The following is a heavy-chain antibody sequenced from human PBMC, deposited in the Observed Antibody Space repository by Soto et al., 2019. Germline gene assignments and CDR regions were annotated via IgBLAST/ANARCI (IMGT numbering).Heavy chain of an antibody. J-gene: IGHJ5*02. Sequence: EVQLVESGGGLVQPGRSLRLSCVAPGFTFDDYAMHWVRQAPGKGLEWVSGINSHSGSVGYAYSVQGRFTISRDNGKNSLYLQMNSLSPEGTAWYYCAKGQRYCSSASCYFLPRVDAPWGQGTLVTVSS. CDR2: INSHSGSV. V-gene: IGHV3-9*01. D-gene: IGHD2-2*01. CDR1: GFTFDDYA. CDR3: AKGQRYCSSASCYFLPRVDAP.